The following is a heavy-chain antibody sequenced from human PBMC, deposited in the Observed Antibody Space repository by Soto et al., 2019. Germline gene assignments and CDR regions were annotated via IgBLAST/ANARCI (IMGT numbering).Heavy chain of an antibody. J-gene: IGHJ5*02. CDR2: IYRSGTT. CDR3: VRDVGGSGWFAR. V-gene: IGHV4-4*07. CDR1: GIFIDNYY. Sequence: SETLSLTCTVSGIFIDNYYCSWIRQSAGKGLEWIGRIYRSGTTNYNPSLKTRVTMSVDMSKSQFALNVRSVTAVDTPVYYCVRDVGGSGWFARWGQGTLGAVSS.